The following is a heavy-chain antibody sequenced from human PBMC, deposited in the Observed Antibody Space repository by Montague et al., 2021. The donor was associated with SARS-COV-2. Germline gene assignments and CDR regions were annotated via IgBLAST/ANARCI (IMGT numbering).Heavy chain of an antibody. CDR3: VGDAYNPLDGN. V-gene: IGHV4-61*02. D-gene: IGHD2-21*01. CDR1: GGAINSGDFY. Sequence: TLSLTCTVSGGAINSGDFYWSWIRQPAGKGLEWIRRIYVTGSTRYSPSLESRVTMSIDTAKGQFSLKLSSVTAADTGVYYCVGDAYNPLDGNWGQGTLVTVSS. CDR2: IYVTGST. J-gene: IGHJ4*02.